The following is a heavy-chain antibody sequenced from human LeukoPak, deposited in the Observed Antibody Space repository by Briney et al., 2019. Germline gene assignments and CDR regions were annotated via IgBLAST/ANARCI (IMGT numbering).Heavy chain of an antibody. CDR1: GFTFSSYW. V-gene: IGHV3-30*02. Sequence: SGGSLRLSCTASGFTFSSYWMHWARQAPGKGLEWVAFIRYDGSNKYYADSVKGRFTISRDNSKNTLYLQMNSLRAEDTAVYYCAKAPRYFDWLLGSGFDYWGQGTLVTVSS. CDR2: IRYDGSNK. D-gene: IGHD3-9*01. J-gene: IGHJ4*02. CDR3: AKAPRYFDWLLGSGFDY.